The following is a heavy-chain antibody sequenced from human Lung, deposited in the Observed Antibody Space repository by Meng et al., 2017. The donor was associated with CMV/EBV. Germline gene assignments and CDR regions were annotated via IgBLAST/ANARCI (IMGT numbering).Heavy chain of an antibody. Sequence: ASVKVFCKASGYTFTGYYMHWERQAPGQGLEWMGWINPNSGGTNYVQKFQGRVTMTRDTSISTAYMELSRLRSDDTAVYYCARGSFRDGYNRPLGYWGQGTLVXVSS. CDR3: ARGSFRDGYNRPLGY. J-gene: IGHJ4*02. CDR1: GYTFTGYY. V-gene: IGHV1-2*02. CDR2: INPNSGGT. D-gene: IGHD5-24*01.